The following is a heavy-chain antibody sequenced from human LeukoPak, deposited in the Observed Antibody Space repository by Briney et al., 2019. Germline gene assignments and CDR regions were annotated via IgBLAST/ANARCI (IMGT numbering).Heavy chain of an antibody. CDR3: ARGRAYSNYDYDY. V-gene: IGHV1-18*01. CDR1: GYTFTGYD. CDR2: ISAYNGNT. Sequence: ASVKVSRKASGYTFTGYDINWVRQATGQGLEWMGWISAYNGNTNYAQKLQGRVTMTTDTSTSTAYMELRSLRSDDTAVYYCARGRAYSNYDYDYWGQGTLVTVSS. J-gene: IGHJ4*02. D-gene: IGHD4-11*01.